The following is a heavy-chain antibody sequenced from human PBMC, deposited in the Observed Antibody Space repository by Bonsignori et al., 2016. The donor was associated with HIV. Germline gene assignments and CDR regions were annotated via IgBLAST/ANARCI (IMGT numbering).Heavy chain of an antibody. CDR2: TNSDGSST. V-gene: IGHV3-74*01. CDR1: GFTFGNYW. CDR3: ARARIRFFDS. J-gene: IGHJ4*02. Sequence: EVQLVESGGGLVQPGGSLRLSCAASGFTFGNYWMHWVRKPPGKGPIWVARTNSDGSSTSYADSVQGRFTISRDNAKNMLYLQMTNLRAEDTAVFFCARARIRFFDSWGQGTLVTVSS. D-gene: IGHD2-21*01.